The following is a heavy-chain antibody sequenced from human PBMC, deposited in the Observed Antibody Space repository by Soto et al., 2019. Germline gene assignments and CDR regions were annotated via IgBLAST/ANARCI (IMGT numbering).Heavy chain of an antibody. CDR2: IIPVHRRT. CDR1: GDTFSSYA. Sequence: QEQLVQSGAEVKKPGSSVKVSCKASGDTFSSYAISWVRQAPGEGLEWMGGIIPVHRRTHYAQKFQGRVAITADESMSTVYMELNSLTSEDTAMYYCTRREYNDYIWDYYGMDVWGLGTTVTVSS. CDR3: TRREYNDYIWDYYGMDV. V-gene: IGHV1-69*01. J-gene: IGHJ6*02. D-gene: IGHD3-16*01.